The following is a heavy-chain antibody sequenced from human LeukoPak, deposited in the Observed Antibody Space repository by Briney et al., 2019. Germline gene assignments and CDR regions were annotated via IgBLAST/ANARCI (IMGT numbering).Heavy chain of an antibody. CDR2: INHSGST. CDR1: GGSFSGYY. CDR3: ARVSYCSSTSCCAGPHFDYYYGMDV. J-gene: IGHJ6*02. V-gene: IGHV4-34*01. D-gene: IGHD2-2*01. Sequence: PSETLSLTCAVYGGSFSGYYWSWIRQPPGKGLEWIGEINHSGSTNYNPSLKSRVTISVDTSRNQFSLELSSVTAADTAVYYCARVSYCSSTSCCAGPHFDYYYGMDVWGQGTTVTVSS.